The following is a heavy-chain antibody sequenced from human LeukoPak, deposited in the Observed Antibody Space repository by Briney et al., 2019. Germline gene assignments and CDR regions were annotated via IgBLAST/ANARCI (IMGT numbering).Heavy chain of an antibody. CDR3: ARPLYYDSSGYYSLPFDY. CDR2: INHSGST. V-gene: IGHV4-34*01. J-gene: IGHJ4*02. D-gene: IGHD3-22*01. CDR1: GGSFSGYY. Sequence: KPSETLSLTCAVYGGSFSGYYRSWIRQPPGKGLEWIGEINHSGSTNYNPSLKSRVTISVDTSKNQFSLKLSSVTAADTAVYYCARPLYYDSSGYYSLPFDYWGQGTLVTVSS.